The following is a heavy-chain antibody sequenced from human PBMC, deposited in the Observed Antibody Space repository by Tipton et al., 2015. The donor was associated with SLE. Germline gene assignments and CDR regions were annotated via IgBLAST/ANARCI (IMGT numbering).Heavy chain of an antibody. D-gene: IGHD2-21*01. Sequence: TLSLTCTVSGGSISSGGYYWSWIRQPPGKGLEWIGSIYYSGSTYYNPSLKSRVTISVDTSKNQFSLKLSSVTAADTAVYYCARVEIPGLQGAFDIWGQGTMVTVSS. J-gene: IGHJ3*02. V-gene: IGHV4-39*07. CDR1: GGSISSGGYY. CDR3: ARVEIPGLQGAFDI. CDR2: IYYSGST.